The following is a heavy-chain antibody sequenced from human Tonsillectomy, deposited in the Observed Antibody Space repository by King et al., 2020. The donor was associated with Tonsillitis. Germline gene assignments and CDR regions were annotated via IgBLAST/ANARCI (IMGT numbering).Heavy chain of an antibody. J-gene: IGHJ4*02. CDR2: IYYSGST. CDR3: ARRRGQWELQFFDY. D-gene: IGHD1-26*01. Sequence: VQLQESGPGLVKPSQTLSLTCTVSSGSISGGGYYWNWIRHHPGKGLEWIGYIYYSGSTYYNPSLKSRVTISIDTSKNQFSLNLTSVTAADTGVYYCARRRGQWELQFFDYWGQGTLVAVSS. V-gene: IGHV4-31*03. CDR1: SGSISGGGYY.